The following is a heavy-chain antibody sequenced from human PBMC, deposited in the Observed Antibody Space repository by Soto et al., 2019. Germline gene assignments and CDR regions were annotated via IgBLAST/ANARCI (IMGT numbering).Heavy chain of an antibody. J-gene: IGHJ6*02. D-gene: IGHD3-10*01. CDR3: ARAPPMVRGVISYGMDV. Sequence: ASVKVSCKASGYTFTSYDINWVRQATGQGLEWMGWMNPNSGNTGYAQKFQGRVTMTRNTSISTAYMELSSLRSEDTAVYYCARAPPMVRGVISYGMDVWGQGTKVTFSS. CDR1: GYTFTSYD. V-gene: IGHV1-8*01. CDR2: MNPNSGNT.